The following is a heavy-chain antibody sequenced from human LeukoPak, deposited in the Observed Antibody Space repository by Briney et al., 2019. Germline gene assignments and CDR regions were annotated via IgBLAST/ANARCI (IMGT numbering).Heavy chain of an antibody. J-gene: IGHJ4*02. Sequence: SETLSLTCTVSGGSISSYFWSWFRQPPGKGLEWIGYISYSGNTNYNPSLKSRITISLDTSKNQFSLKFNSVTAADTAVYYCARRRERRRTDRFDYFDYWGQGALVAVSS. CDR1: GGSISSYF. CDR3: ARRRERRRTDRFDYFDY. D-gene: IGHD1-26*01. CDR2: ISYSGNT. V-gene: IGHV4-59*08.